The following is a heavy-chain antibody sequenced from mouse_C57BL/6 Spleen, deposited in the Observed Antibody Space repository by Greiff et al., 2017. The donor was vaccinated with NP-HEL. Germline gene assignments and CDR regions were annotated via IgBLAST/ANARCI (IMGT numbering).Heavy chain of an antibody. Sequence: QVQLQQPGAELVKPGASVKLSCKASGYTFTSYWMQWVKQRPGQGLEWIGEIDPSDSYTNYNQKFKGKATLTVDTSSSTAYMQLSSLTSEDSAVYYCARRATVVEFAYWGQGTLVTGSA. CDR3: ARRATVVEFAY. CDR1: GYTFTSYW. J-gene: IGHJ3*01. D-gene: IGHD1-1*01. V-gene: IGHV1-50*01. CDR2: IDPSDSYT.